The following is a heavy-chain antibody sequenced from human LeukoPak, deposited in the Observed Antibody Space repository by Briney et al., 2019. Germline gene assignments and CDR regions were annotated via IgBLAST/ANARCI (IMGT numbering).Heavy chain of an antibody. D-gene: IGHD3-10*01. CDR2: ITGDGTNT. V-gene: IGHV3-74*01. J-gene: IGHJ4*02. CDR1: GFTFSNYL. Sequence: GGSLRLSCAGSGFTFSNYLIHWVRQAPGKGRVWVSRITGDGTNTLYADSVQGRFTISRDNSKNTLYLQMNSLRAEDTAVYYCARGGRRGYWGQGTLVTVSS. CDR3: ARGGRRGY.